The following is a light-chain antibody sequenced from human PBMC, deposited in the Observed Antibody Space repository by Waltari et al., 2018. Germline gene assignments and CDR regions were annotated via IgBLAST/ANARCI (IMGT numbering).Light chain of an antibody. CDR2: DVS. Sequence: QSALTQPASVSGSPGQSITISCPGTSSDVGGYNYVSCYQQHPGKAPKLMIYDVSNRPSGVSNRFSGSKSGNTASLTISGLQAEDEADYYCSSYTTSSTLVLFGGGTKLTVL. CDR3: SSYTTSSTLVL. CDR1: SSDVGGYNY. V-gene: IGLV2-14*03. J-gene: IGLJ2*01.